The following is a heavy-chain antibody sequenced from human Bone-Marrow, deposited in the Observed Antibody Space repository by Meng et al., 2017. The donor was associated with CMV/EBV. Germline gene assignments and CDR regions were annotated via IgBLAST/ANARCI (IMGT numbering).Heavy chain of an antibody. J-gene: IGHJ3*02. CDR2: ISSSGSTI. CDR3: AKNVGATTDDAFDI. V-gene: IGHV3-11*01. CDR1: GFTFSDYD. D-gene: IGHD1-26*01. Sequence: GGSLRLSCAASGFTFSDYDMSWIRQAPGKGLEWVSYISSSGSTIYYADSVKGRFTISRDNAKNSLYLQRNSLRAEGTAVYYCAKNVGATTDDAFDIWGQGTMVTVSS.